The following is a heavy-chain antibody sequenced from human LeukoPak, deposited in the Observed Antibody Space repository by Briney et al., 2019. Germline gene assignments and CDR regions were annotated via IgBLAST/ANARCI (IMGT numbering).Heavy chain of an antibody. V-gene: IGHV3-30*03. D-gene: IGHD4-11*01. Sequence: PGGSLRLSCAASGFTFSSYGMHWVRQAPGKGLEWVAVISYDGSNKYYADSVKGRFTISRDNSKNTLYLQMNSLRAEDTAVYYCARPHDYSNYAPDYWGQGTLVTVSS. J-gene: IGHJ4*02. CDR3: ARPHDYSNYAPDY. CDR2: ISYDGSNK. CDR1: GFTFSSYG.